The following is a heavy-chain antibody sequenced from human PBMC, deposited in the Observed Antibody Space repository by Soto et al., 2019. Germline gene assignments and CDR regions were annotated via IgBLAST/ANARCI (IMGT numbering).Heavy chain of an antibody. D-gene: IGHD3-3*01. V-gene: IGHV4-39*01. CDR3: ARHSAYDSWSGYAYNWFDP. J-gene: IGHJ5*02. CDR2: IYYSGST. Sequence: QLQLQESGPGLVKPSETLSLTCTVSGGSISSSSYYWGWIRQPPGKGLEWIGSIYYSGSTYYNPSLKSRVTISVDTSKNQFSLKLSSVTAADTAVYCCARHSAYDSWSGYAYNWFDPWGQGTLVTVSS. CDR1: GGSISSSSYY.